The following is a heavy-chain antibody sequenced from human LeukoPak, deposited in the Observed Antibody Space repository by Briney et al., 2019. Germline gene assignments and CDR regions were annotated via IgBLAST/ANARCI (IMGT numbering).Heavy chain of an antibody. D-gene: IGHD6-19*01. CDR1: GGSFSGYY. Sequence: SETLPLTCAVYGGSFSGYYWSWIRQPPGKGLEWIGEINHSGSTNYNPSLKSRVTISVDTSKNQFSLKLSSVTAADTAVYYCARHAKWLVRFDYWGQGTLVTVSS. CDR3: ARHAKWLVRFDY. J-gene: IGHJ4*02. V-gene: IGHV4-34*01. CDR2: INHSGST.